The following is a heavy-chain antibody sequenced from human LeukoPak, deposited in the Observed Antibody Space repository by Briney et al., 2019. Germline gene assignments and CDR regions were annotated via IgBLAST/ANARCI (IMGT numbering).Heavy chain of an antibody. CDR2: NCDSDNT. V-gene: IGHV4-59*01. J-gene: IGHJ4*02. CDR3: ARWHSHGRYFDY. D-gene: IGHD2-21*01. Sequence: SETLSLTCSVSGSSITNYCWNWIRQPPGKGLEWIGYNCDSDNTGYKPSLKSRVTISLDTSKNQFSLKLTSATAADTAVYYCARWHSHGRYFDYWGQGALVTVSS. CDR1: GSSITNYC.